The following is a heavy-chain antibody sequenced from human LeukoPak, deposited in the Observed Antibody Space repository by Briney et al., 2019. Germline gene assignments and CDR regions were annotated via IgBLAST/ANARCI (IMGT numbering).Heavy chain of an antibody. J-gene: IGHJ5*02. Sequence: ASVKVSCKASGYTFTSYYMHWVRQAPGQGLEWMGIINPSGGSTSYAQKFQGRVTMTRDMSTSTVYMELSSLRSEDTAVYYCARDSDYDILTGYYPNWFDPWGQGTLVTVSS. D-gene: IGHD3-9*01. CDR3: ARDSDYDILTGYYPNWFDP. CDR2: INPSGGST. CDR1: GYTFTSYY. V-gene: IGHV1-46*01.